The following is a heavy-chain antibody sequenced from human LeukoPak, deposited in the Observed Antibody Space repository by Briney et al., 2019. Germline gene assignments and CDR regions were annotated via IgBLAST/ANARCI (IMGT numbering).Heavy chain of an antibody. J-gene: IGHJ4*02. D-gene: IGHD6-19*01. CDR1: RFTFSSYA. CDR3: AKDFATGYSSGWYVY. Sequence: PGGCLRLSCAASRFTFSSYAMSWVRQAPGKRLEWVSAICGSGGSTYYADSVKGRFTISRDNSKNTLSLQMNSLRAEDTAVYYCAKDFATGYSSGWYVYWGQGTLVTVSS. V-gene: IGHV3-23*01. CDR2: ICGSGGST.